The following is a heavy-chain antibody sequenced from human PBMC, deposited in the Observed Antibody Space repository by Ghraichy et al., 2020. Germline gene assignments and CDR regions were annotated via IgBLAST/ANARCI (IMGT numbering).Heavy chain of an antibody. D-gene: IGHD2-15*01. CDR3: ARDRSAGGGEESFDY. J-gene: IGHJ4*02. V-gene: IGHV3-48*02. CDR2: ISNSGTSI. Sequence: GGSLRLSCGASGFTFNAYTMNWVRQAPGKGLEWLSYISNSGTSIDYADSVRGRFTISRDNAKSSLYLQMNNLRDDDTALYYCARDRSAGGGEESFDYWGQGTLVTVSS. CDR1: GFTFNAYT.